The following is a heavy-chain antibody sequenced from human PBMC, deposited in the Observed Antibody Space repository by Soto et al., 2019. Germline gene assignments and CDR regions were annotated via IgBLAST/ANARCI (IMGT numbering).Heavy chain of an antibody. CDR3: AKDYGDSPKVGLLFYY. V-gene: IGHV3-30*18. Sequence: GSLRLSCAASGFTFISYGIHLFRQAAFKGLEWVAVISYDGSNKYYADSVKGRFTISRDNSKNTLYLQMNSLRAEDTAVYYCAKDYGDSPKVGLLFYYWGQGTLVTVSS. CDR2: ISYDGSNK. CDR1: GFTFISYG. J-gene: IGHJ4*02. D-gene: IGHD4-17*01.